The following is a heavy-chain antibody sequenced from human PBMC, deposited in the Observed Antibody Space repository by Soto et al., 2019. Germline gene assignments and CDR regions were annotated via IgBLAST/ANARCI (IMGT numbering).Heavy chain of an antibody. Sequence: SETLSLTCAVYGGSFSGYYWSWIRQPPGKGLEWIGEINHSGSTNYNPSLKSRVTISVDTSKNQFSLKLSSVTAADTAVYYCARRYYGSGSYYKRGYNWFDPWGQRTLVTVSS. CDR3: ARRYYGSGSYYKRGYNWFDP. V-gene: IGHV4-34*01. J-gene: IGHJ5*02. CDR2: INHSGST. D-gene: IGHD3-10*01. CDR1: GGSFSGYY.